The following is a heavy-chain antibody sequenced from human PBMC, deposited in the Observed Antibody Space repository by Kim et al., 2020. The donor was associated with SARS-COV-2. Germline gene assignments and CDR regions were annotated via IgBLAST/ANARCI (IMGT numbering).Heavy chain of an antibody. V-gene: IGHV3-9*01. CDR2: ISWNSGSI. CDR1: GFTFDDYA. CDR3: AKVPSYYYGMDV. Sequence: GGSLRLSCAASGFTFDDYAMHWVRQAPGKGLEWVSGISWNSGSIGYADSVKGRFTISRDNAKNSLYLQMNSLRAEDTALYYCAKVPSYYYGMDVWGQGTTVTVSS. J-gene: IGHJ6*02.